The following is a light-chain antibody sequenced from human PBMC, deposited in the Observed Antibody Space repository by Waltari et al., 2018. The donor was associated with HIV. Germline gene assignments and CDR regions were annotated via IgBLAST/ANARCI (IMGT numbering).Light chain of an antibody. CDR3: QSYDSSLTGSV. CDR2: GSA. CDR1: SSNIGAGYD. V-gene: IGLV1-40*01. Sequence: QSVLTQPPSVSGAPGQRVTISCTGSSSNIGAGYDIHWYQQLPGTAPKLLIYGSANRPSGFPDRCSGSKSGTSAALSITGLQAEDEADYYCQSYDSSLTGSVVGGGTKLTVL. J-gene: IGLJ2*01.